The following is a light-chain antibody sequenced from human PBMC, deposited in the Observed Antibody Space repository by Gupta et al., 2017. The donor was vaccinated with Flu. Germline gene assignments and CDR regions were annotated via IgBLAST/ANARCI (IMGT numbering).Light chain of an antibody. CDR3: SSYTSSSTHYV. CDR1: SSDVGGYNY. Sequence: VSGSPGQSITISCTGTSSDVGGYNYVSWYQQHPGKAPKLMIYEVSNRPSGVSNRFSGSKSGNTASLTIPGLQAEDEADYYCSSYTSSSTHYVFGTGTKVTVL. J-gene: IGLJ1*01. V-gene: IGLV2-14*01. CDR2: EVS.